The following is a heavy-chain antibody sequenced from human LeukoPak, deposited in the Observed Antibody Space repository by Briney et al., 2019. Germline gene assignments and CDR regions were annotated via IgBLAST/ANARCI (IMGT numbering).Heavy chain of an antibody. D-gene: IGHD6-6*01. J-gene: IGHJ3*02. CDR2: ISYDGSNK. V-gene: IGHV3-30*18. Sequence: PGRSLRLSCAASGFTFSSYGMHWVRQAPGKGLEWVAVISYDGSNKYYADSVKGRFTISRDNSKNTLYLQMNGLRAEDTAVYYCAKGIYSSSSKALRADAFDIWGQGTMVTVSS. CDR3: AKGIYSSSSKALRADAFDI. CDR1: GFTFSSYG.